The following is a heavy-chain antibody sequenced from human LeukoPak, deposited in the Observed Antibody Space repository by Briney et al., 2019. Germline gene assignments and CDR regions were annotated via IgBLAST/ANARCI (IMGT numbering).Heavy chain of an antibody. V-gene: IGHV3-33*01. CDR1: GFTSSSYG. CDR3: ARDRGIAVAPFDY. CDR2: IWYDGSNK. D-gene: IGHD6-19*01. Sequence: PGGSLRLSCAASGFTSSSYGMHWVRQAPGKGLEWVAVIWYDGSNKYYADSVKGRFTISRDNSKNTLYLQMNSLRAEDTAVYYCARDRGIAVAPFDYWGQGTLVTVSS. J-gene: IGHJ4*02.